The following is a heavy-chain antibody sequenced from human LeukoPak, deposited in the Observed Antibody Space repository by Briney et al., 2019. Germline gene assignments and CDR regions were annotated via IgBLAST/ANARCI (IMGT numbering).Heavy chain of an antibody. CDR1: GYTFTSYG. J-gene: IGHJ4*02. CDR2: ISVYRGNT. CDR3: ARIGGGYDGPYYFDY. Sequence: ASVKVSCKASGYTFTSYGISWVRQAPGQGLEWMGWISVYRGNTNYAQRLQGRVTMTTDTSTSTAYIELWSLRSDDTAVYYCARIGGGYDGPYYFDYWGQGTLVTVSS. D-gene: IGHD5-12*01. V-gene: IGHV1-18*01.